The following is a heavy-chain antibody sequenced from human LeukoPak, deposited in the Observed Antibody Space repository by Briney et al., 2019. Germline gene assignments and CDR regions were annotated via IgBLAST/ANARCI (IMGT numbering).Heavy chain of an antibody. CDR1: GFTFSYYG. V-gene: IGHV3-30*02. J-gene: IGHJ4*02. D-gene: IGHD3-22*01. CDR2: IGYDGSNK. CDR3: EKDLESYDSSGHYFDY. Sequence: GGSLRLSCAASGFTFSYYGMHWVRHAPGKGLEWVAFIGYDGSNKDYADSVKGRFTISRDNSRNTLYLQMNSLRTEDTALDYCEKDLESYDSSGHYFDYWGQGTLVTVSS.